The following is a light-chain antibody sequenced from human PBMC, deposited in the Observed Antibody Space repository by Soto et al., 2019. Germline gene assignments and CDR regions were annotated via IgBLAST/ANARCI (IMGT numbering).Light chain of an antibody. J-gene: IGKJ1*01. V-gene: IGKV3-20*01. CDR1: QSIASSY. CDR2: GTS. Sequence: ELVLTHSPGTLSLSPGEIATLSCRASQSIASSYLAWYQQRRGQAPRLLVSGTSSRATGIPDRFSGSGSGTDFTLTISRLEPEDFAVYYCQQYGSSGTFGQGTKVDIK. CDR3: QQYGSSGT.